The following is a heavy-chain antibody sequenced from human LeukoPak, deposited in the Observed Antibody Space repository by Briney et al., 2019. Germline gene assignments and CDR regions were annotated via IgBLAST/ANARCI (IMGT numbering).Heavy chain of an antibody. CDR3: ARGEAAAGELDY. CDR1: GGSISSGGYY. D-gene: IGHD6-13*01. V-gene: IGHV4-30-2*01. Sequence: PSETLSLTCTVSGGSISSGGYYWSWIRQPPGKGLEWIGYIYHSGSTYYNPSIKSRVTISVDRSKNQFSLKLSSVTAADTAVYYCARGEAAAGELDYWGQGTLVTVSS. J-gene: IGHJ4*02. CDR2: IYHSGST.